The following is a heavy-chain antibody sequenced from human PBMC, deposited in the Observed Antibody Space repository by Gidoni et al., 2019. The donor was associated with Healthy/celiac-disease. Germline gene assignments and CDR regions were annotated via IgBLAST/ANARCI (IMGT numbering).Heavy chain of an antibody. V-gene: IGHV3-23*01. CDR1: GFTFSSYA. Sequence: GSLRLSCAASGFTFSSYAMSWVRQAPGKGLEWVSAISGSGGSTYYADSVKGRFTISRDNSKNTLYLQMISLRAEDTAVYYCAKKNYDFWSGPRDDAFDIWGQGTMVTVSS. CDR3: AKKNYDFWSGPRDDAFDI. J-gene: IGHJ3*02. CDR2: ISGSGGST. D-gene: IGHD3-3*01.